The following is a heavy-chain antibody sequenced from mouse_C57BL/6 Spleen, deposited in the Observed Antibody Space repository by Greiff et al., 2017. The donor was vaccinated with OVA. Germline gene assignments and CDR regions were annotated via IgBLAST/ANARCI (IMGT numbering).Heavy chain of an antibody. CDR1: GYTFTSYW. V-gene: IGHV1-64*01. CDR3: ARVGYGNYDGDY. Sequence: QVQLQQPGAELVKPGASVKLSCKASGYTFTSYWMHWVKQRPGQGLEWIGMIHPNSGSTNYNEKFKSKATLTVDKSSSTAYMQLSSLASEDSAVYYCARVGYGNYDGDYWGQGTTLTVSS. D-gene: IGHD2-1*01. J-gene: IGHJ2*01. CDR2: IHPNSGST.